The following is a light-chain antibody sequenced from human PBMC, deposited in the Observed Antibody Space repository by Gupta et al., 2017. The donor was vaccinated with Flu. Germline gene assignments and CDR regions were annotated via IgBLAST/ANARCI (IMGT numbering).Light chain of an antibody. Sequence: DIQMTQSPSSLSAPVGDRVTITCQASHDIRRFLNWYQQKPGKAPKLLIFDAPNLDTGVPSRFSGSGFGTTFTFTISSLQPEDFATYYCQQHDDHPLTFGGGTKVEI. CDR3: QQHDDHPLT. V-gene: IGKV1-33*01. CDR1: HDIRRF. J-gene: IGKJ4*01. CDR2: DAP.